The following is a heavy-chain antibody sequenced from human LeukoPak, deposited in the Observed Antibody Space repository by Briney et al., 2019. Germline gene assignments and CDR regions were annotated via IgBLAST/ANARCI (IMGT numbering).Heavy chain of an antibody. CDR3: ARGMAAGHGGELYFDY. CDR2: ISSSSSYI. V-gene: IGHV3-21*01. J-gene: IGHJ4*02. CDR1: GFTFSSYS. D-gene: IGHD1-26*01. Sequence: GGSLRLSCAASGFTFSSYSMNWVRQAPGKGLEWVSSISSSSSYIYYADSVKGRFTISRDNAKNSLYLQMNSLRAEDTAVYYCARGMAAGHGGELYFDYWGQGTLVTVSS.